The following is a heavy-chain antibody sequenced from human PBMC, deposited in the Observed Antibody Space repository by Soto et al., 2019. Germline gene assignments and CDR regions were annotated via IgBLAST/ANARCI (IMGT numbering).Heavy chain of an antibody. CDR1: GFTISGKKY. CDR3: ATWHEREHAYDV. V-gene: IGHV3-53*01. J-gene: IGHJ3*01. Sequence: DVQLVESGGGLIQPGESLRLSCAAFGFTISGKKYVAWVRQAPGKGLEWVSALYDLDGSFYAASVKGRFTTSSDSSKTTVYLQMNAQRPDDTAVYYCATWHEREHAYDVWGQGTTVTVSS. CDR2: LYDLDGS. D-gene: IGHD1-1*01.